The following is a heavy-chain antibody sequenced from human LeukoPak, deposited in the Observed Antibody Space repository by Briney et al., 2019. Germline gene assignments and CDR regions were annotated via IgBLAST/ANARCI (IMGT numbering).Heavy chain of an antibody. J-gene: IGHJ4*02. CDR1: GLTVITSD. V-gene: IGHV3-53*01. CDR2: LYSDGNT. D-gene: IGHD1-14*01. Sequence: GGSLRLSCAASGLTVITSDMTWVRQAPGKGLEWVSVLYSDGNTKYADSVQGRFTISRDNSKNTLYLEMNSLSPDDTAVYYCARGVEPLAANTLAYWGQGTLVTVSS. CDR3: ARGVEPLAANTLAY.